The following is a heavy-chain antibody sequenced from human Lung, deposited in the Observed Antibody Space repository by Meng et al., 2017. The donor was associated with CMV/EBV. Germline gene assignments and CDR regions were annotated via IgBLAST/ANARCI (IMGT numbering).Heavy chain of an antibody. Sequence: WGSLRLXCAASGFTFSSYAMHWVRQAPRKGLEWVSVISYDGSNKYYADSVKGRFTISTDKSTNTLYLQMNSLRAEDNTVYYCSPRRTRSADPPNWGQGPLVTDSS. V-gene: IGHV3-30*04. CDR2: ISYDGSNK. CDR1: GFTFSSYA. J-gene: IGHJ4*02. CDR3: SPRRTRSADPPN. D-gene: IGHD6-19*01.